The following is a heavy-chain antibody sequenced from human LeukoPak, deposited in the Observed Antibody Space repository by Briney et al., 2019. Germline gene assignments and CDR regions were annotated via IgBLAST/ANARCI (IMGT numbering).Heavy chain of an antibody. Sequence: GGSLRLSCAASGFTFSSYWMHWVRQAPGKGLVWVSRINSDGSSTSYAGSVKGRFTISRDNAKNTLYLQMNSLRAEDTAVYYCARDPRRFDFDDWGQGTLVTVSS. J-gene: IGHJ4*02. CDR1: GFTFSSYW. CDR3: ARDPRRFDFDD. CDR2: INSDGSST. D-gene: IGHD3-10*01. V-gene: IGHV3-74*01.